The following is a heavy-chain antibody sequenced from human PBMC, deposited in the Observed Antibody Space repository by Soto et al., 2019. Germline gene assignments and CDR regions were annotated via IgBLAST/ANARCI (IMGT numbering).Heavy chain of an antibody. J-gene: IGHJ5*01. CDR2: FHRSGST. Sequence: EXLSLTCDISSSXTGHYWRLIRQPPGKGLEWLGCFHRSGSTYYSTSLNSRLSISVDMCRNLLSLSLASVTAAYTAIYYCTNSQGLSRADSWGRGTLVTVS. CDR1: SSXTGHY. CDR3: TNSQGLSRADS. D-gene: IGHD1-26*01. V-gene: IGHV4-38-2*01.